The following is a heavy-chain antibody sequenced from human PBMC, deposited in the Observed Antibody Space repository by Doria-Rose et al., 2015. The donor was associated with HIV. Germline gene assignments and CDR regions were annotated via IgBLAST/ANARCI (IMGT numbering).Heavy chain of an antibody. CDR1: GGSISRSNYY. Sequence: QVQLQESGPGLLKPSETLSLTCTVSGGSISRSNYYWGWIRQPPGKGLEWIGNIYYSGSTYFNPSVKSRVTISIDTPKNQFSLRLSSVTAADTAVYYCAVTILPESDHYYYYYYMDVWGKGTTVTVSS. D-gene: IGHD2-21*02. J-gene: IGHJ6*03. CDR2: IYYSGST. CDR3: AVTILPESDHYYYYYYMDV. V-gene: IGHV4-39*07.